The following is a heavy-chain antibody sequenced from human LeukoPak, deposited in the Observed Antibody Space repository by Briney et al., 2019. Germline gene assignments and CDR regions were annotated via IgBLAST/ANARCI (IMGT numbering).Heavy chain of an antibody. V-gene: IGHV3-11*04. CDR1: GFTFSDYY. J-gene: IGHJ4*02. CDR2: ISSSGSTI. CDR3: ARGTWTLTYYFDY. D-gene: IGHD1-1*01. Sequence: GGSLRLSCAASGFTFSDYYMSWIRQAPGKGLEWVSYISSSGSTIYYADPVKGRFTISRDNAKNSLYLQMNSLRAEDTAVYYCARGTWTLTYYFDYWGQGTLVTVSS.